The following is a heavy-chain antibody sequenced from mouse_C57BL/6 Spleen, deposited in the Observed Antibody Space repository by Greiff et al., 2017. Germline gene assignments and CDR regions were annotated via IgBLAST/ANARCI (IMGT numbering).Heavy chain of an antibody. CDR2: ISDGGSYT. CDR3: ASYGNYVRFAY. Sequence: VATISDGGSYTYYPDNVKGRFTISRDNAKNNLYLQMSHLKSEDTAMYYCASYGNYVRFAYWGQGTLVTVSA. J-gene: IGHJ3*01. D-gene: IGHD2-1*01. V-gene: IGHV5-4*01.